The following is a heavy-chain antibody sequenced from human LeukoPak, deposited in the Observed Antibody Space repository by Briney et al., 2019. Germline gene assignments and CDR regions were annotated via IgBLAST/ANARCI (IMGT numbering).Heavy chain of an antibody. Sequence: SETLSLTCTVSGGSISSGGYYWSWIRQHPGKGLEWIGNIYYSGSTNYNPSLKSRVTISVDTSKNQFSLKLSSVTAADTAVYYCARHPGGLVGDWFDPWGQGTLVTVSS. J-gene: IGHJ5*02. D-gene: IGHD2-15*01. V-gene: IGHV4-61*08. CDR3: ARHPGGLVGDWFDP. CDR2: IYYSGST. CDR1: GGSISSGGYY.